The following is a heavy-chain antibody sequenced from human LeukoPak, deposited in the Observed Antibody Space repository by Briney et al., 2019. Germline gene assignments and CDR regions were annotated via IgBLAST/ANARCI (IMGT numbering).Heavy chain of an antibody. V-gene: IGHV3-7*04. D-gene: IGHD6-13*01. J-gene: IGHJ6*02. CDR1: GFTFSNYW. CDR2: IKRDGSEE. CDR3: ARAIVAAGMDV. Sequence: GGSLRLSCAAPGFTFSNYWMSWVRQAPGKGLQWVANIKRDGSEEYYVGSVKGRFTVSRDNAKNSLYLQMNSLRAEDTAVYYCARAIVAAGMDVWGQGTTVTVSS.